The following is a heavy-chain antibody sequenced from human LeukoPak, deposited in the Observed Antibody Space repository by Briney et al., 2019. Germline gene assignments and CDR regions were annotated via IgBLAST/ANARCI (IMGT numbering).Heavy chain of an antibody. Sequence: ASVKVSSKASGYTFTVYYIHWVRQAPGQGLEWMGRIYPDSGDTNYAQEFQGRVTMTRDTSISTAYMELSSLTSDDTAVYYCARFSHYSSSSGGAYWGQGTLVTVSS. V-gene: IGHV1-2*06. J-gene: IGHJ4*02. CDR1: GYTFTVYY. CDR3: ARFSHYSSSSGGAY. CDR2: IYPDSGDT. D-gene: IGHD6-6*01.